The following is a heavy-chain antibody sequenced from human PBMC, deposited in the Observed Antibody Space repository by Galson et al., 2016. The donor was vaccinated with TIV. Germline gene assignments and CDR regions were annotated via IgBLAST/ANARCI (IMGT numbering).Heavy chain of an antibody. CDR1: GFSFIDYS. Sequence: SLRLSCAASGFSFIDYSMSWVRQAPGTGLEWVSSMKEEGTEQYNVNAVKGRFTISRDGAGNSAYLQMNSLGVEDTAVYFCARWRGRQSEFDSGGQGTLVTVSS. V-gene: IGHV3-7*01. CDR2: MKEEGTEQ. CDR3: ARWRGRQSEFDS. J-gene: IGHJ4*02. D-gene: IGHD5-24*01.